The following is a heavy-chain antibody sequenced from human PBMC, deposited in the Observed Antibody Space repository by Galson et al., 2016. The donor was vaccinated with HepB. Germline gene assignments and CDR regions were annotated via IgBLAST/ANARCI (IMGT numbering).Heavy chain of an antibody. CDR1: GGSVSSHY. J-gene: IGHJ3*02. V-gene: IGHV4-59*02. CDR3: ARGAPNEVRYFDKGTFDI. CDR2: LYSSGGS. Sequence: TLSLTCSVSGGSVSSHYWNWVRQSPQKRLEWLGYLYSSGGSSYNPSLKGRVSISVDTSKNQFSLTLTSVTAADTAVYYCARGAPNEVRYFDKGTFDIWGQGKMVTVSS. D-gene: IGHD3-9*01.